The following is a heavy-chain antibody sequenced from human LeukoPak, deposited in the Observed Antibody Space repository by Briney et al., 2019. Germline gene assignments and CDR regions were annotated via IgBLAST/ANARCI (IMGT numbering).Heavy chain of an antibody. D-gene: IGHD3-10*01. Sequence: PSETLSLTCTVSGGSISSSSYYWGWIRQPPGKGLEWIGSIYYSGSTYYNPSLKSRVTISVDTSKNQFSLKLSSVTAAGTAVYYCARVSYYGSGSYYNKQRPFDYWGQGTLVTVSS. CDR3: ARVSYYGSGSYYNKQRPFDY. CDR2: IYYSGST. J-gene: IGHJ4*02. CDR1: GGSISSSSYY. V-gene: IGHV4-39*07.